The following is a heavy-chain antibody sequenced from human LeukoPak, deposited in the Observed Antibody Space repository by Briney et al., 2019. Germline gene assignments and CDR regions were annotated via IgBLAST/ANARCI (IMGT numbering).Heavy chain of an antibody. D-gene: IGHD2-15*01. CDR1: GYTFTGYY. CDR2: INPNSGGT. J-gene: IGHJ4*02. V-gene: IGHV1-2*06. Sequence: ASVKVSCKASGYTFTGYYIHWVRQAPGQGLEWMGRINPNSGGTNYAQKFQGRVTMTRDTSISTAYMELSRLKSDDTAVYYCARNPCGGGTCYNDYWGQGTLVTVFS. CDR3: ARNPCGGGTCYNDY.